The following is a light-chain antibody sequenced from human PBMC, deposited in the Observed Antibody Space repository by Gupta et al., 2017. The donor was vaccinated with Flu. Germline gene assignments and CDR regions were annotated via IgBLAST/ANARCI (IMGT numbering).Light chain of an antibody. V-gene: IGLV1-51*01. J-gene: IGLJ3*02. CDR2: DNN. Sequence: QSVLTQPPSVSAAPGQNVTISCSGTRSNIGNNYVSWYQQLPGTAPKVLSYDNNQRPSGIPDRFSGSKSGTSATLGITGLQTGDEAYYDGGTWDSSLSVGVFGGGTKLTVL. CDR3: GTWDSSLSVGV. CDR1: RSNIGNNY.